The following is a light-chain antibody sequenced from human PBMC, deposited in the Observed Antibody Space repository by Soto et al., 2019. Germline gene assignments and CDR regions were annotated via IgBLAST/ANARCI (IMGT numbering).Light chain of an antibody. V-gene: IGKV3-15*01. CDR2: GAS. CDR3: QQYRHWPLT. CDR1: LHIDTY. Sequence: EIVMTQSPASLSVSPGETATLSCRASLHIDTYFAWYQQTPGQAPRLLIYGASTRATGIPARFSGSGSGTEFTLTISSLQSEDFAVYYCQQYRHWPLTFGGGTKVEIK. J-gene: IGKJ4*01.